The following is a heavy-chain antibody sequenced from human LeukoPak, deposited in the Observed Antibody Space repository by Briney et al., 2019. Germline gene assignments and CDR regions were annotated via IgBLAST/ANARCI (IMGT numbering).Heavy chain of an antibody. Sequence: PGGSLRLSCAASGFTFDDYGMSWVRQAPGKGLEWVTGINWNGGSTGYADSVKGRFTISRDNAKNSLYLQMNSLRAEDTALYYCARAWDCSNTSCSFDYWGQGTLVTVSS. CDR2: INWNGGST. J-gene: IGHJ4*02. CDR3: ARAWDCSNTSCSFDY. V-gene: IGHV3-20*04. CDR1: GFTFDDYG. D-gene: IGHD2-2*01.